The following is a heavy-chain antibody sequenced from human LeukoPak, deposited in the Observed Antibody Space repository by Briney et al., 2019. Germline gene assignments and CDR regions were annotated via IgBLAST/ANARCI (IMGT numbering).Heavy chain of an antibody. V-gene: IGHV4-30-2*01. J-gene: IGHJ6*02. CDR1: GGSISSGLYS. CDR3: ARVRVYHSISPYYYYYGMDV. CDR2: IYHTGST. Sequence: PSETLSLTCDVSGGSISSGLYSWSWIRQPLGKGLEWIGYIYHTGSTYYNPSLKSRVTISVDTSKNQFSLKLSSVTAADTAVYYCARVRVYHSISPYYYYYGMDVWGQGTTVTVSS. D-gene: IGHD3-22*01.